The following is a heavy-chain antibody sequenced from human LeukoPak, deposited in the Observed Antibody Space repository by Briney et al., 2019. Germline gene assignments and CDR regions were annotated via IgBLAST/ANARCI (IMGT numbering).Heavy chain of an antibody. J-gene: IGHJ4*02. D-gene: IGHD2-15*01. CDR3: ATSMGYCSGGSCFPFDY. Sequence: WGSLRLSCAASGFTFSSFWMTWVRQAPGKGLEWVANIRQDESEKYYVGSVKGRFTIFRDNAKDSLYLQMSSLRAEDTAIYFCATSMGYCSGGSCFPFDYWGQGTLVTVSS. V-gene: IGHV3-7*03. CDR1: GFTFSSFW. CDR2: IRQDESEK.